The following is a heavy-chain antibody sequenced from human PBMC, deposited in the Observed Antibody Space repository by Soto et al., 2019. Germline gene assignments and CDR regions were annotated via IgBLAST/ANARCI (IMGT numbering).Heavy chain of an antibody. V-gene: IGHV3-33*01. J-gene: IGHJ4*02. CDR3: ARDLVGGSTGIFDY. CDR1: GLSFSSYG. Sequence: QVQLVEAGGGVVQPGRSLRLSCVVSGLSFSSYGMHWVRQAPGKGLEWVADIWHDGSNENYADSVKGRFTISRDNSKNTLFLQMNSLRAEDTAVYYCARDLVGGSTGIFDYWGQGTLVTVSS. D-gene: IGHD1-1*01. CDR2: IWHDGSNE.